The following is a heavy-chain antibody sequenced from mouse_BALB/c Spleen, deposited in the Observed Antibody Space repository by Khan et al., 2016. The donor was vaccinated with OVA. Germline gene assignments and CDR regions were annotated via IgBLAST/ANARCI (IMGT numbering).Heavy chain of an antibody. J-gene: IGHJ3*01. CDR3: ARGYFGNYEFAY. Sequence: QVQLQQSGAELVKPGASVKLSCKTSGYTFTNYWIQWVKQRPGQGLGWIGQIFPGTGTTYHNENFKAKATLTIDTSSSTAYRQLSSLTSEDSAVYFCARGYFGNYEFAYWGQGTLVTVSA. V-gene: IGHV1S132*01. CDR1: GYTFTNYW. D-gene: IGHD2-1*01. CDR2: IFPGTGTT.